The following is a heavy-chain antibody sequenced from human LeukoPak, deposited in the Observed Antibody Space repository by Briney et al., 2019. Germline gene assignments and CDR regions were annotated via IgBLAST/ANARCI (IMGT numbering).Heavy chain of an antibody. CDR3: ARVSSDCSSTSCYDPYYYYYYMDV. CDR2: IIPIFGTA. V-gene: IGHV1-69*13. J-gene: IGHJ6*03. D-gene: IGHD2-2*01. Sequence: ASVKVSCKASGYTFTSYGISWVRQAPGQGLEWMGGIIPIFGTANYAQKFQGRVTITADESTSTAYMELSSLRSEDTAVYYCARVSSDCSSTSCYDPYYYYYYMDVWGKGTTVTISS. CDR1: GYTFTSYG.